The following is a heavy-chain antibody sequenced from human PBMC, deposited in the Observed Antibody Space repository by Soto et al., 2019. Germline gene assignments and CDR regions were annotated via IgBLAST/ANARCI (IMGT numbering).Heavy chain of an antibody. CDR2: IYPGDSDT. Sequence: GESLKISCKGSGYSFTSYWIGWVRQMPGKGLEWMGIIYPGDSDTRYSPSFQGQVTISADKSISTAYLQWSSLKASDTAMYYCARGEGTLYCSGGSCYPRANYGMDVWGQGTTVTVSS. J-gene: IGHJ6*02. V-gene: IGHV5-51*01. CDR1: GYSFTSYW. CDR3: ARGEGTLYCSGGSCYPRANYGMDV. D-gene: IGHD2-15*01.